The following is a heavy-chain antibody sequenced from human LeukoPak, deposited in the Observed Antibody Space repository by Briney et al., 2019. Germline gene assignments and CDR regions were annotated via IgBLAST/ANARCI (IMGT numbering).Heavy chain of an antibody. CDR1: GGTFRSNA. Sequence: SVKVSCKASGGTFRSNAISWVRQAPGQGLEWMGGITPIFGTANYAQKFQGRVTITAVESMSTAYMEVSSLRSEDTAVYYCARGRLAETTVVTPYNYWGQGTLVTVSS. D-gene: IGHD4-23*01. CDR2: ITPIFGTA. CDR3: ARGRLAETTVVTPYNY. V-gene: IGHV1-69*13. J-gene: IGHJ4*02.